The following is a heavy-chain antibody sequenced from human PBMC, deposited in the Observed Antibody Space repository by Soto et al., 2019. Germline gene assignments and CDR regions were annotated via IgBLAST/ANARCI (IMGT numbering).Heavy chain of an antibody. Sequence: ASVTVSCKSSVYTFTSYGSHWVRPAPGKRLEWMGWINAANGDTKYSPKFQGRLTITRDRSASTAYMELRSLRCEDTGVYYCVRRNVLATGIDWFDPWGQGTLVPSPQ. CDR2: INAANGDT. CDR1: VYTFTSYG. CDR3: VRRNVLATGIDWFDP. V-gene: IGHV1-3*01. D-gene: IGHD6-13*01. J-gene: IGHJ5*02.